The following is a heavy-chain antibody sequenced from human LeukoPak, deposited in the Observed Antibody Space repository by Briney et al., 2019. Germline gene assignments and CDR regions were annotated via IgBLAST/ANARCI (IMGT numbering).Heavy chain of an antibody. D-gene: IGHD2-21*02. CDR3: ARAVVTASSGPIDY. V-gene: IGHV1-8*01. CDR1: GYTFTSYD. J-gene: IGHJ4*02. CDR2: MNPNSGNT. Sequence: ASVKVSCKASGYTFTSYDINWVRQATGQGLEWMGWMNPNSGNTGYAQKFQGRVTMTRNTSISTAYMELSSLRSEDTAVYYCARAVVTASSGPIDYWGQGTLVTVSS.